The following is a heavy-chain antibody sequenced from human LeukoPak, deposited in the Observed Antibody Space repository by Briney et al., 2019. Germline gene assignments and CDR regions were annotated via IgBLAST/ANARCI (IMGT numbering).Heavy chain of an antibody. J-gene: IGHJ6*03. V-gene: IGHV4-61*01. CDR2: IYYSGST. Sequence: SETLSLTCTVSGGSISSSSYYWSWIRQPPGKGLEWIGYIYYSGSTNYNPSLKSRVTISVDTSKNQFSLKLSSVTAADTAVYYCARIYGSGYYYYYMDVWGKGTTVTISS. CDR1: GGSISSSSYY. D-gene: IGHD3-10*01. CDR3: ARIYGSGYYYYYMDV.